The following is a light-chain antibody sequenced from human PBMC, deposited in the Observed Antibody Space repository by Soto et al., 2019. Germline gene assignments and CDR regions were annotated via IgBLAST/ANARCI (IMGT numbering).Light chain of an antibody. Sequence: EIVLTQSPGTLSLSPGERATLSCRASQSVSSSYLAWYQQKPGQAPRLLIYGASSRATGIPDRFSGSGSGTDFTITISRLEPEYFAVYYCQQYGSSPNTFGQGTKLEIK. CDR3: QQYGSSPNT. J-gene: IGKJ2*01. V-gene: IGKV3-20*01. CDR1: QSVSSSY. CDR2: GAS.